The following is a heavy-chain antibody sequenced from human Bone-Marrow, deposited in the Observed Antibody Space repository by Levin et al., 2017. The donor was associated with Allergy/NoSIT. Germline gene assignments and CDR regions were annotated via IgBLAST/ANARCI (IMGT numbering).Heavy chain of an antibody. CDR2: ISYDGSNK. CDR3: ARDYDSSGSDAFDI. CDR1: GFTFSSYA. V-gene: IGHV3-30-3*01. D-gene: IGHD3-22*01. J-gene: IGHJ3*02. Sequence: GESLKISCAASGFTFSSYAMHWVRQAPGKGLEWVAVISYDGSNKYYADSVKGRFTISRDNSKNTLYLQMNSLRAEDTAVYYCARDYDSSGSDAFDIWGQGTMVTVSS.